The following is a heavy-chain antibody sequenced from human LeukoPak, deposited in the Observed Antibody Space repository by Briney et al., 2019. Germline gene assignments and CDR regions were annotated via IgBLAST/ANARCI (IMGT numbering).Heavy chain of an antibody. J-gene: IGHJ4*02. D-gene: IGHD3-22*01. CDR3: ARDVYFSDTSGYKDY. CDR1: GGSISTSSYY. Sequence: SETLSLTCAVSGGSISTSSYYWDWIRQPPGKGLEWIGNIYYSGPTYYNPSLKSRVTISLDTSKNQFSLKLSSVTAADTAVYYCARDVYFSDTSGYKDYWGQGTLVTVSS. CDR2: IYYSGPT. V-gene: IGHV4-39*07.